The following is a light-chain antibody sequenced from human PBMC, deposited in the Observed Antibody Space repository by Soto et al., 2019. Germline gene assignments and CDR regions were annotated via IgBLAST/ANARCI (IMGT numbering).Light chain of an antibody. CDR1: QSVSSSY. V-gene: IGKV3-20*01. Sequence: EIVLTQSPGTLSGSPGERGTLSCRASQSVSSSYLAWYQQKPGQAPRLLIYGASSRATGIPDRFSGSGSGTDFTLTISRLEPEDFALYYCQQYGSSSWTFGQGTKVEIK. J-gene: IGKJ1*01. CDR2: GAS. CDR3: QQYGSSSWT.